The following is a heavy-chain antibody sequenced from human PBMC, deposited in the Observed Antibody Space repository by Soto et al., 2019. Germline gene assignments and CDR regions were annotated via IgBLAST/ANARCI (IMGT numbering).Heavy chain of an antibody. CDR1: GFTFSSYS. V-gene: IGHV3-48*02. D-gene: IGHD7-27*01. CDR2: ITSGSSAI. J-gene: IGHJ4*02. CDR3: VRDLNWGFDY. Sequence: EVLLVESGGDLVQPGGSLRLSCAASGFTFSSYSMNWVRQAPGKGLEWISYITSGSSAIRYADSVQGRFTISRDNPKNSLYLQMNSLKDEDTAVYYCVRDLNWGFDYWGQGTLVTVSS.